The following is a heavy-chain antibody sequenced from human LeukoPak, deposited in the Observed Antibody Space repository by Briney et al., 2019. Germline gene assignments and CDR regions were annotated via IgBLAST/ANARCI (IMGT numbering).Heavy chain of an antibody. CDR3: AAAMATGAFDI. CDR1: GGSISSYY. D-gene: IGHD5-18*01. CDR2: IYHSGST. Sequence: SETLSLTCTVSGGSISSYYWSWIRQPPGKGLEWIGEIYHSGSTNYNPSLKSRVTISVDKSKNQFSLKLSSVTAADTAVYYCAAAMATGAFDIWGQGTMVTVSS. V-gene: IGHV4-59*12. J-gene: IGHJ3*02.